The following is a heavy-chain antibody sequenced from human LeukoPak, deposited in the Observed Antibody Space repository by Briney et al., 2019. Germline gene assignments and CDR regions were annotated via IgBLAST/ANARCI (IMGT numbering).Heavy chain of an antibody. Sequence: SETLSLTCTVSGGSISTYYWSWVRQPAGKGLEWIGRIHTSGSTNYNPSLKSRVTMSLDTSKNQLSPKMNSVTAADTAVYYCAGGTWENWFDPWGQGTLVTVSS. V-gene: IGHV4-4*07. CDR2: IHTSGST. CDR1: GGSISTYY. J-gene: IGHJ5*02. CDR3: AGGTWENWFDP. D-gene: IGHD1-26*01.